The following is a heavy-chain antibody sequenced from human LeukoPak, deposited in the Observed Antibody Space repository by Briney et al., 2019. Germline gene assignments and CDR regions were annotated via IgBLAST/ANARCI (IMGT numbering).Heavy chain of an antibody. CDR3: AKALNPDYSSYYYFGMDV. Sequence: GGSLRLSCAASGFTFSNYAMNWVRQAPGKGLEWVAVISYDGSNKYYADSVKGRFTISRDNSKNTLYLQMNSLRAEDTAVYYCAKALNPDYSSYYYFGMDVWGQGTTVTVSS. CDR2: ISYDGSNK. D-gene: IGHD2-15*01. V-gene: IGHV3-30*18. J-gene: IGHJ6*02. CDR1: GFTFSNYA.